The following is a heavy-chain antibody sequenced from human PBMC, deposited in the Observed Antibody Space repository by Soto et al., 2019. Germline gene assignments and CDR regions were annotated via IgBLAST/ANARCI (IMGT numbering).Heavy chain of an antibody. J-gene: IGHJ4*02. CDR1: GATYSTSA. CDR3: ARGGVDVVATSAFDY. V-gene: IGHV1-69*01. D-gene: IGHD5-12*01. CDR2: INPILGTP. Sequence: QVQLVQSGAEVKKPGSSVKVSCKASGATYSTSAISWVRQAPGQGLEWMGGINPILGTPDYAHKFQGRVTITADEPTSTVYMELGSLRSEDTALYFCARGGVDVVATSAFDYWGQGTLVTVSS.